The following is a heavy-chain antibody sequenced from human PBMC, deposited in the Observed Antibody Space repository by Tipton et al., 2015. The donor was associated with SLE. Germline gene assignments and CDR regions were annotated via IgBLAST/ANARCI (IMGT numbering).Heavy chain of an antibody. Sequence: SLRLSCAASGFTFSSYAMSWVRQAPGKGLEWVSGISGSGGSIYYADSVKGRFTISRDNAKNSLYLQMNSLRAEDTAVYYCARGLGISSSWYGADAFDIWGQGTMVTVSS. V-gene: IGHV3-23*01. CDR1: GFTFSSYA. CDR3: ARGLGISSSWYGADAFDI. J-gene: IGHJ3*02. CDR2: ISGSGGSI. D-gene: IGHD6-13*01.